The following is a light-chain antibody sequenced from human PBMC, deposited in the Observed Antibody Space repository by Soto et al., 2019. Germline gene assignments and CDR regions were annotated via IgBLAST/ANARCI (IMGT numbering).Light chain of an antibody. J-gene: IGKJ4*01. CDR3: QHFT. Sequence: IVLTQSPATLSLSPGERATLSCRASQSVSSYLAWYQQKPAQAPRTLIYDASNRATGIPARFSGSGSGTDFTLTISSLEPEDFAVYYCQHFTFGGGTKVDIK. CDR2: DAS. CDR1: QSVSSY. V-gene: IGKV3-11*01.